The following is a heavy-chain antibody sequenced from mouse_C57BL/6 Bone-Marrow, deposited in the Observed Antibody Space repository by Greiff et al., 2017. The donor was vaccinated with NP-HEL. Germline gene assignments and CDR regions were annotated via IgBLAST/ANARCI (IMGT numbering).Heavy chain of an antibody. D-gene: IGHD6-1*01. V-gene: IGHV1-63*01. CDR2: IYPGGGYT. J-gene: IGHJ4*01. CDR1: GYTFTNYW. Sequence: VQLQQSGAELVRPGTSVKMSCKASGYTFTNYWIGWAKQRPGHGLEWIGDIYPGGGYTNYNEKFKGKATLTADKSSSTAYMQFSSLTSEDSAIYYCARGEPYAMDYWGQETSVTVSS. CDR3: ARGEPYAMDY.